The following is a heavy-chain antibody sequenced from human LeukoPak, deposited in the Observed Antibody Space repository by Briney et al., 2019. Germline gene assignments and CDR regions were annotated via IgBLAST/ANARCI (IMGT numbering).Heavy chain of an antibody. D-gene: IGHD5-12*01. CDR2: IYTSGSI. Sequence: SGTLSLTCTVSGGSISSGSYYWSWIRQPAGRGLEWIGRIYTSGSINYNPSLKSRVTISVDTSKNQFSLKLSFVTAADTAVYYCAREGYSGYDFDYWGQGTLVTVSS. CDR1: GGSISSGSYY. V-gene: IGHV4-61*02. J-gene: IGHJ4*02. CDR3: AREGYSGYDFDY.